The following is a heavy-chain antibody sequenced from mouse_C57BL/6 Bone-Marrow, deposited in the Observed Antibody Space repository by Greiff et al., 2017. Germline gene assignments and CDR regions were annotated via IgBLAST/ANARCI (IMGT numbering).Heavy chain of an antibody. V-gene: IGHV5-6*01. CDR3: ARHVELRGCFDY. J-gene: IGHJ3*01. D-gene: IGHD1-3*01. CDR1: GFTFSSYG. Sequence: EVQLVESGGDLVKPGGSLKLSCAASGFTFSSYGMSWVRQTPDKRLEWVATISSGGSDTYYPDSVKGRFTISRDNAKNTLYLQMRSLKSEDPAMFYCARHVELRGCFDYWGQGTLLTVSA. CDR2: ISSGGSDT.